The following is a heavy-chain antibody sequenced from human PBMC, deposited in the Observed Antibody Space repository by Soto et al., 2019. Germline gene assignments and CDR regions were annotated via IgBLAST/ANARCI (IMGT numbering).Heavy chain of an antibody. CDR1: GFPFRSYE. V-gene: IGHV3-48*03. Sequence: GGSLRLTCTVSGFPFRSYEMNWVRQAPGKGPEWVSYITSISDAIYYAASVKGRFTVSRDNAKNSLYLQMNSLRAEDTAVYYCAILDFGDYLLSYGVDVWGQGTTVTVSS. CDR2: ITSISDAI. CDR3: AILDFGDYLLSYGVDV. J-gene: IGHJ6*02. D-gene: IGHD4-17*01.